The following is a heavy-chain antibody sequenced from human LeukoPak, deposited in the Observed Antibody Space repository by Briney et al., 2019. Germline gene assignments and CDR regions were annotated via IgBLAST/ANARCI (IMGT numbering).Heavy chain of an antibody. J-gene: IGHJ6*02. Sequence: GGSLRLSCAASGFTFSSAWMHWVRQTPGKGLVWVSRINSDGSSTNYADSVKGRFTISRDNAKNMVNLQMNSLRAEDTAIYYCTRDYSYAMAVWGRGTTVTVSS. V-gene: IGHV3-74*01. CDR3: TRDYSYAMAV. D-gene: IGHD2-21*01. CDR2: INSDGSST. CDR1: GFTFSSAW.